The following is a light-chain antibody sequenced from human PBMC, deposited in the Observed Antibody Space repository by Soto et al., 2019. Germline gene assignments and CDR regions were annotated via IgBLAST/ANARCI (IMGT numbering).Light chain of an antibody. V-gene: IGLV2-23*02. CDR1: SSDVGSYNF. CDR3: CSYAGSSTHV. Sequence: QSALTQPASVSGSPGQSITISCTGTSSDVGSYNFVSWYQQHPGNAPKLMIYEVSKRPSGVSNRFSGSKSGNTASLTISGLRDEDEADYYCCSYAGSSTHVFGTGTKLTVL. CDR2: EVS. J-gene: IGLJ1*01.